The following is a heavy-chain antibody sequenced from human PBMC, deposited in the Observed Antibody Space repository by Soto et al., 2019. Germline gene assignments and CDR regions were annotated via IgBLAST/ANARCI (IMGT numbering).Heavy chain of an antibody. V-gene: IGHV4-61*01. CDR2: IYYSGST. CDR1: GGSVSSGSYY. J-gene: IGHJ6*02. D-gene: IGHD4-4*01. Sequence: QVQLQESGPGLVKPSETLSLTCTVSGGSVSSGSYYWSWIRQPPGKGLEWIGYIYYSGSTNYNPSLMSRVTISVDTSKNQFYLQMSSVTAADTAVYYCARYSNADYYYYGMDVWGQGTTVTVSS. CDR3: ARYSNADYYYYGMDV.